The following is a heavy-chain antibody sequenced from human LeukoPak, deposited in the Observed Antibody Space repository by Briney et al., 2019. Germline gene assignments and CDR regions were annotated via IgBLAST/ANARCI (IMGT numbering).Heavy chain of an antibody. J-gene: IGHJ4*02. D-gene: IGHD6-19*01. V-gene: IGHV3-23*01. CDR3: AKDQQWLEYFDY. Sequence: GGSLRLSXAASGFTFSSYVMSWVRQPPGKGLEWVSGISGSAGSTYYTDSVKGRFAISRDNSKNTLYLQMNSLRDEDTAVYYCAKDQQWLEYFDYWGQGILVTVSS. CDR1: GFTFSSYV. CDR2: ISGSAGST.